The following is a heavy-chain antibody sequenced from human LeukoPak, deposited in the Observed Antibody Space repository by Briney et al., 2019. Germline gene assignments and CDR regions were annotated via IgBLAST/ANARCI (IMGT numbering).Heavy chain of an antibody. Sequence: KPSQTLSLTCTVSGGSISSGSYYWSWIRQPAGKGLEWIGRIYTSGSTNYNPSLKSRVTMSVDTSKNQFSLKLSSVTAADTAVYYCARLGGSYILEYFDYWGQGTLVTVSS. D-gene: IGHD1-26*01. CDR2: IYTSGST. CDR1: GGSISSGSYY. J-gene: IGHJ4*02. V-gene: IGHV4-61*02. CDR3: ARLGGSYILEYFDY.